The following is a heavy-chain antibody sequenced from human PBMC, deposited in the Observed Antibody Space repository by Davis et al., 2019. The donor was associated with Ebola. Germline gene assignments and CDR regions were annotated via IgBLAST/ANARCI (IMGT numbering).Heavy chain of an antibody. V-gene: IGHV4-59*11. Sequence: PSETLSLTCTVSDGSISSHYWSWIRQPPGKGLEWIGYIYYSGSTNYNPSLKSRVTISVDTSKNQFSLKLSSVTAADTAVYYCARDSTNARSYYYYMDVWGKGTTVTVSS. J-gene: IGHJ6*03. CDR1: DGSISSHY. CDR3: ARDSTNARSYYYYMDV. CDR2: IYYSGST.